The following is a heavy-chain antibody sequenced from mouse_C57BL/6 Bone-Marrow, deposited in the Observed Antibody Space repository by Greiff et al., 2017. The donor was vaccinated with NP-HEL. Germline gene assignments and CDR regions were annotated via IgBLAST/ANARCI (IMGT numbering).Heavy chain of an antibody. D-gene: IGHD2-5*01. Sequence: EVQLQQSGPVLVKPGASVKMSCKASGYTSTDYYMNWVKQSHGKSLEWIGVINPYNGGTSYNQKFKGKATLTVDKSSSTAYMELNSLTSEDSAVYYCARRVYSNPYYYAMDYWGQGTSVTVSS. CDR1: GYTSTDYY. CDR2: INPYNGGT. CDR3: ARRVYSNPYYYAMDY. V-gene: IGHV1-19*01. J-gene: IGHJ4*01.